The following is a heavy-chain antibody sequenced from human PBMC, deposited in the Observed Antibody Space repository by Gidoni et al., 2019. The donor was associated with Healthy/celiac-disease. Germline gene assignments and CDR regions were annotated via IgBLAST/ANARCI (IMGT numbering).Heavy chain of an antibody. D-gene: IGHD5-12*01. Sequence: QVQLQQWGAGLLKPSATLSLTCAVYGGSFSGYYWSWIRQPPGKGLEWIGVINHSGSTNYPPSLKSRFTISVDTSKNQFSLKLSSVTAADTAVYYCARGSGYYYYYGMDVWGQGTTVTVSS. CDR1: GGSFSGYY. CDR3: ARGSGYYYYYGMDV. V-gene: IGHV4-34*01. J-gene: IGHJ6*02. CDR2: INHSGST.